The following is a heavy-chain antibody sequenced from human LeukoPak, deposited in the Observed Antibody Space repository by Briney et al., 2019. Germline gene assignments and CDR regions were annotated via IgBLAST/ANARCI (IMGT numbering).Heavy chain of an antibody. Sequence: ASVKVSCKASGNSISNYAVSWMRQAPGQGFEWMGGIIPIFGTADYAQKFQGRVTITADQFTSTTYMALSSLKSEDTATYYCTTRACHAGGCSSSFYYYYGLHFWGQGTTVSVSS. V-gene: IGHV1-69*13. CDR1: GNSISNYA. CDR2: IIPIFGTA. D-gene: IGHD3-16*01. J-gene: IGHJ6*02. CDR3: TTRACHAGGCSSSFYYYYGLHF.